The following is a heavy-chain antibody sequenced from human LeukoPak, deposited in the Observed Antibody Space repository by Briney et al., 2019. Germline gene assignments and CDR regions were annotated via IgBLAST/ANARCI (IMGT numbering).Heavy chain of an antibody. CDR2: ISTYNGNT. CDR3: ARDPQYYYDSSGYYYADYFDY. Sequence: ASVQVSCKASGYTFTSYGISWVRQAPGQGLEWMGWISTYNGNTNYAQKLQGRVTMTTDTSTSTAYMELRSLRSDDTAVYYCARDPQYYYDSSGYYYADYFDYWGQGTLVTVSS. J-gene: IGHJ4*02. V-gene: IGHV1-18*01. CDR1: GYTFTSYG. D-gene: IGHD3-22*01.